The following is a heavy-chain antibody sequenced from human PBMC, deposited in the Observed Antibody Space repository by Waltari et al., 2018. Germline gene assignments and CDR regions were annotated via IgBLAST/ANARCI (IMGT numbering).Heavy chain of an antibody. V-gene: IGHV3-53*01. Sequence: EVQLVESGGGLIQPGGSLRLSCAASGCTASSNSMSWVRQAPGKGLEWVSVIYSGGSTYYADSVKGRFTISRDNSKNTLYLQMNSLRAEDTAVYYCARGGIDDAFDIWGQGTMVTVSS. CDR3: ARGGIDDAFDI. J-gene: IGHJ3*02. D-gene: IGHD3-16*01. CDR1: GCTASSNS. CDR2: IYSGGST.